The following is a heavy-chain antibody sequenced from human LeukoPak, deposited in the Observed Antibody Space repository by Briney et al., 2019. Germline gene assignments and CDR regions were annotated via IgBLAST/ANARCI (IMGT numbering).Heavy chain of an antibody. CDR2: ITNSGSTI. CDR3: ARDTLWSFDA. CDR1: GFTFSSYS. D-gene: IGHD2-8*02. J-gene: IGHJ4*02. V-gene: IGHV3-48*04. Sequence: GGSLRLSCAASGFTFSSYSMNWVRQAPGKGLEWVSYITNSGSTIYYSDSFMGRFTISRDNAKNSLYLQMSSLRVEDTAVYYCARDTLWSFDAWGQGTLVTVSA.